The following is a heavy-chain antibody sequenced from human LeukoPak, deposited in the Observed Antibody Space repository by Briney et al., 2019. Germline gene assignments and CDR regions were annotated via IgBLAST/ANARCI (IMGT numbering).Heavy chain of an antibody. Sequence: GGSLRLSCEVSGFTFSKYWMRRVRQAPGKGLEWVASIDKDGSEKRYVDSVEGRFTISRDNAKNSVYLQMTSLGAEDTAVYYCATYTQHFGAPGTDYWGQGTLVTVSS. CDR3: ATYTQHFGAPGTDY. CDR2: IDKDGSEK. J-gene: IGHJ4*02. CDR1: GFTFSKYW. D-gene: IGHD3-10*01. V-gene: IGHV3-7*01.